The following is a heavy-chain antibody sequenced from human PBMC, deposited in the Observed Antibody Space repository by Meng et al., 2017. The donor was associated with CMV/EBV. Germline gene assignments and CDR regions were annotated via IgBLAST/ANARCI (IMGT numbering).Heavy chain of an antibody. D-gene: IGHD2-2*03. CDR1: GFTFSSYA. CDR3: AKDGYCSSTSCQDYYYYGMDV. J-gene: IGHJ6*02. Sequence: GGPLRLSCAASGFTFSSYAMSWVRQAPGKGLEWVSAISGSGGSTYYADSVKGRFTISRDNSKNTLYLKMNSLRAEDTAVYYCAKDGYCSSTSCQDYYYYGMDVWGQGTTVTVSS. V-gene: IGHV3-23*01. CDR2: ISGSGGST.